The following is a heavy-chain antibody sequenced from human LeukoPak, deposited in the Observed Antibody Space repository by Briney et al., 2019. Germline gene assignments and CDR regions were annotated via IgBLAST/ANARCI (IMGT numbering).Heavy chain of an antibody. Sequence: GRSLRLSCAASGFTFDDYAMHWVRQASGKGLEWVSGISWNSGSIGYADSVKGRFTISRDNAKNSLYLQMNSLRAEDTALYYCAKVIYCSSTSCHDAFDIWGQGTMVTVSS. D-gene: IGHD2-2*01. CDR2: ISWNSGSI. CDR1: GFTFDDYA. CDR3: AKVIYCSSTSCHDAFDI. J-gene: IGHJ3*02. V-gene: IGHV3-9*01.